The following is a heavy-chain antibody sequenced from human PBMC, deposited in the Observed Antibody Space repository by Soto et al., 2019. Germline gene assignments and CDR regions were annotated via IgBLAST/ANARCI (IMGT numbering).Heavy chain of an antibody. CDR2: INAGNGNT. D-gene: IGHD4-17*01. Sequence: ASVKVSCKASGYTFTSYAMHWVRQAPGQRLGWMGWINAGNGNTKYSQKFQGRVTITRDTSASTAYMELSSLRSEDTAAYYCARDRGDYEEVLDYWGQGTLVTVSS. J-gene: IGHJ4*02. V-gene: IGHV1-3*01. CDR1: GYTFTSYA. CDR3: ARDRGDYEEVLDY.